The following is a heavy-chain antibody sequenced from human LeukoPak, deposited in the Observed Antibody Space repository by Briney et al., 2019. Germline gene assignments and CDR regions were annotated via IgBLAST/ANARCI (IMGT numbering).Heavy chain of an antibody. CDR3: ARRTSGAFAI. Sequence: GGSLRLSCAASGFPFSGHEMNWVRQAPGRGLEWVSYISSSGSDKYCPDSVKGRFTISRDNAKNSLYLQMNSLRAEDTAVYYCARRTSGAFAIWGQGTKVTVSS. V-gene: IGHV3-48*03. J-gene: IGHJ3*02. CDR2: ISSSGSDK. CDR1: GFPFSGHE.